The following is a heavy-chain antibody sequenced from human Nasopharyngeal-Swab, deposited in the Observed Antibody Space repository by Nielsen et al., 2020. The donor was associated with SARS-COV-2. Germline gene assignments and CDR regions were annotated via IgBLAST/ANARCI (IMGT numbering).Heavy chain of an antibody. CDR1: GFTFGNYW. CDR2: INGDGSST. D-gene: IGHD3-22*01. CDR3: TRLTYYYDSSSGG. Sequence: GESLKISCVASGFTFGNYWMHWVRQVPGKGLVWVSHINGDGSSTTYADSVKGRFTISRDNAKNTLYLQMDNLRAEETAVYYCTRLTYYYDSSSGGWGQGTLVTVSS. V-gene: IGHV3-74*01. J-gene: IGHJ4*02.